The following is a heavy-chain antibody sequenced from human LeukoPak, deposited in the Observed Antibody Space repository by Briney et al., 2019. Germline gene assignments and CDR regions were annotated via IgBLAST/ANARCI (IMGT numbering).Heavy chain of an antibody. CDR3: ARGVAAAGANWFDP. J-gene: IGHJ5*02. Sequence: SETLSLTCAVSGGSISSSNWWSWVRQPPGKGLEWIGEIYHSGSTNYNPSLKSRVTISVDKSKNQFSLKLSSVAAADTAVYYCARGVAAAGANWFDPWGQGTLVTASS. D-gene: IGHD6-13*01. CDR2: IYHSGST. V-gene: IGHV4-4*02. CDR1: GGSISSSNW.